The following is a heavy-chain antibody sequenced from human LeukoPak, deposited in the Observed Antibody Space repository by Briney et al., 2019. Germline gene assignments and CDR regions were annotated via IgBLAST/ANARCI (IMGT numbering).Heavy chain of an antibody. CDR3: AKAPGTNSPLDY. CDR1: GFTFSIHA. D-gene: IGHD4/OR15-4a*01. V-gene: IGHV3-23*01. Sequence: PGGSLRLSCAASGFTFSIHAMSWVRQAPGKGLEWVSVISASGGSTYYADSVKGRFTISRDNSKNTLSLQMKSLRAEDTALYYCAKAPGTNSPLDYWGQGTLVTVSS. CDR2: ISASGGST. J-gene: IGHJ4*02.